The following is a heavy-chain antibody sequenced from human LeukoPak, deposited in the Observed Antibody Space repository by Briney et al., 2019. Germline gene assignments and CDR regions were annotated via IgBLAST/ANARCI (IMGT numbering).Heavy chain of an antibody. Sequence: ASVKVSCKSSGYTFISYYIHWVRQAPGQGLEWMGIINPSGGSTRYAQKFQGRVTMTRDTSTGTIYMELSSLRSEDTAVYFCARDSGTVSDAFDIWGQGTMVTVSS. J-gene: IGHJ3*02. V-gene: IGHV1-46*01. D-gene: IGHD4-11*01. CDR1: GYTFISYY. CDR3: ARDSGTVSDAFDI. CDR2: INPSGGST.